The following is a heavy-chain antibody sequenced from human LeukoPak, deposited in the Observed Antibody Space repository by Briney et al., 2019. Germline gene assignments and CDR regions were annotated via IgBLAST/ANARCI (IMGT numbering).Heavy chain of an antibody. CDR3: ARDRQNIAAAGPGIPEDAFDI. D-gene: IGHD6-13*01. CDR1: GGTFSSYA. V-gene: IGHV1-69*01. Sequence: ASVKVSCKASGGTFSSYAISWVRQAPGQGLEWMGGIIPIFGTANYAQKFQGRVTITADESTSTAYMELSSLRSEDTAVYYCARDRQNIAAAGPGIPEDAFDIWGQGTMVTVSS. J-gene: IGHJ3*02. CDR2: IIPIFGTA.